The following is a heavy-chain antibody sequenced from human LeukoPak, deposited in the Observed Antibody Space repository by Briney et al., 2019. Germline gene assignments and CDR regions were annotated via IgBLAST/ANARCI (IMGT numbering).Heavy chain of an antibody. D-gene: IGHD3-22*01. Sequence: SETLSLTCAVYGGSFSGYYWSWIRQPPGKGPEWIGEINHSGSTNYNPSLKSRVTIPVDTSKNQFSLKLSSVTAADTAVYYCARGPYYYDSIRRFDPWGQGTLVTVSS. CDR2: INHSGST. CDR1: GGSFSGYY. CDR3: ARGPYYYDSIRRFDP. J-gene: IGHJ5*02. V-gene: IGHV4-34*01.